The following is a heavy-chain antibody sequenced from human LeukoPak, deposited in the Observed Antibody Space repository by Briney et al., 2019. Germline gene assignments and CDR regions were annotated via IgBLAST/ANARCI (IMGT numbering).Heavy chain of an antibody. V-gene: IGHV3-9*01. Sequence: PGRSLRLSCAASGFTFDDYATHWVRHPPGKGLEWVSGISWNSGSIGYADSVEGRFTISRDNAKNSLYLQMNSLRPEDTALNYCAIFDGFDYWGQGTLVTVSS. J-gene: IGHJ4*02. CDR3: AIFDGFDY. CDR1: GFTFDDYA. D-gene: IGHD3-9*01. CDR2: ISWNSGSI.